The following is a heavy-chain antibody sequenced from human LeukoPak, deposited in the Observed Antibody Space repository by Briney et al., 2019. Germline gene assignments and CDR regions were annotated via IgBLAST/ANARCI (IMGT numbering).Heavy chain of an antibody. CDR3: ARSCGGGDCYCFDY. Sequence: GGSLRLSCAASGFTFSSYAMSWVRQAPGKGLEWVSAISGSGGSTYYADSVKGRFTISRDNSKNTLYLQMNSLSAEDTAVYYCARSCGGGDCYCFDYWGQGTLVTVSS. CDR1: GFTFSSYA. D-gene: IGHD2-21*02. CDR2: ISGSGGST. V-gene: IGHV3-23*01. J-gene: IGHJ4*02.